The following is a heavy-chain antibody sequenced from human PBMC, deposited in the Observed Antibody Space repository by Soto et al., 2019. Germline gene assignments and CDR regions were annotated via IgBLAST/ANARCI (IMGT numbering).Heavy chain of an antibody. CDR2: IYHSGST. Sequence: QVQLQESGPGLVKPSGTLSLTCAVSGGSISSSNWWRWVRQPPWKGLEWIGEIYHSGSTNYNPSLKRRVTVSVDESKNQFSLNLSSVTAADTAVYFCARARGSGSFNWFDPWGQGTLVTVSS. J-gene: IGHJ5*02. D-gene: IGHD3-10*01. V-gene: IGHV4-4*02. CDR1: GGSISSSNW. CDR3: ARARGSGSFNWFDP.